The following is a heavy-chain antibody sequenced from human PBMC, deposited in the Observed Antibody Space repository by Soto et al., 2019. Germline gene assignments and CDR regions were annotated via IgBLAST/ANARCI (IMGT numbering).Heavy chain of an antibody. CDR1: GFTFNNKA. Sequence: PWESLIVSCAPSGFTFNNKAMSWVRQAPGKGLEWLSVISGGGANTYYADSVKGRFTISRDNSKNTLYLQMNSLRAEDTAIYYCAKDLWGTNPPYYFDYWGQGSKVTVSS. CDR3: AKDLWGTNPPYYFDY. J-gene: IGHJ4*02. V-gene: IGHV3-23*01. CDR2: ISGGGANT. D-gene: IGHD1-1*01.